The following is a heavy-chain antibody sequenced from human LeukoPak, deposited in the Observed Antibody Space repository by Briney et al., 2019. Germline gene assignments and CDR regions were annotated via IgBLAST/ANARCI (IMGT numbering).Heavy chain of an antibody. J-gene: IGHJ4*02. D-gene: IGHD3-9*01. CDR2: IDWDDDK. CDR1: GFSLTSSGMC. V-gene: IGHV2-70*01. CDR3: ARIRGYDFLTGYYDY. Sequence: SESGPTLVNPTQPLTLTCTFSGFSLTSSGMCVGWIRQPPGKALEWLALIDWDDDKYYSTSLKTRLTISKDTSKNQVVLTMTNMDPVDTATYYCARIRGYDFLTGYYDYWGQGTLVTVSS.